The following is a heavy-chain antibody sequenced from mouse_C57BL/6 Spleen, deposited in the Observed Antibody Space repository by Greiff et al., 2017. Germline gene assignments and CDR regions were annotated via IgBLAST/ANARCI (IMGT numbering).Heavy chain of an antibody. Sequence: VQLQESDAGLVKPGASVKISCTVSGYTFTDYTIHWMKQRPEQGLEWIGYIYPRDGSTKYNEKFKGKATLTADKSSSTAYMQLNSLKSEDTAFYGCARSAVYYFDYWGQGTTLTVSS. J-gene: IGHJ2*01. CDR3: ARSAVYYFDY. V-gene: IGHV1-78*01. D-gene: IGHD1-1*01. CDR2: IYPRDGST. CDR1: GYTFTDYT.